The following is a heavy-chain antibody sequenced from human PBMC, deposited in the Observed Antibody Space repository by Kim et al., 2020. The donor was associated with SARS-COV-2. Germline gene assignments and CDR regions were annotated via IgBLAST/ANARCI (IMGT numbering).Heavy chain of an antibody. CDR1: GFTFSSYA. D-gene: IGHD2-8*02. V-gene: IGHV3-23*01. J-gene: IGHJ6*01. CDR2: ISGSGGST. CDR3: ATVRARLLGSYYYGMDV. Sequence: GGSLILSCAASGFTFSSYAMSWVRQAPGKGLEWVSAISGSGGSTYYAVSVKGRFTISRDNSKNTLYMQMNSSRAADTAVYFCATVRARLLGSYYYGMDV.